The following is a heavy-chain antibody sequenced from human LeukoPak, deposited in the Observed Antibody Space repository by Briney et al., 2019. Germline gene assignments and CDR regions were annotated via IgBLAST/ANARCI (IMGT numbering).Heavy chain of an antibody. D-gene: IGHD3-10*01. CDR3: ARGFGPTAMFDP. CDR1: GGSNSSYY. Sequence: SETLSLTCTVSGGSNSSYYWSWLRQPPGKGLEWFGYIYYTGSTNYNTSLKSRVTISVDKSKNQFSLKLNSVTAADTAVYYCARGFGPTAMFDPWGQGTLVTVSS. V-gene: IGHV4-59*01. CDR2: IYYTGST. J-gene: IGHJ5*02.